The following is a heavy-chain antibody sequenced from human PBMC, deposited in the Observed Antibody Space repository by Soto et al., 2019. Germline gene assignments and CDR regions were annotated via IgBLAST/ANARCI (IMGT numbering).Heavy chain of an antibody. J-gene: IGHJ4*02. Sequence: GESLKISCTGSGYNFNSYRIGWVRQMPGKGLEWMGIIYPGDFDTRYSQSFQGHLTMSVDKSINTAYLQWSSLETSDTAMYYCARLLGYSYGYQAFFDYWGQGTPVTVSS. CDR2: IYPGDFDT. V-gene: IGHV5-51*01. CDR1: GYNFNSYR. D-gene: IGHD5-18*01. CDR3: ARLLGYSYGYQAFFDY.